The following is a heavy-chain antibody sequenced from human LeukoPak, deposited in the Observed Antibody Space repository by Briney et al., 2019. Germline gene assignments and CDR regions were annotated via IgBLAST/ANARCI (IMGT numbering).Heavy chain of an antibody. J-gene: IGHJ5*02. CDR2: ISVSGGIT. CDR1: GYTFSAYA. V-gene: IGHV3-23*01. CDR3: AKHDPRRVVITNWFDP. D-gene: IGHD3-22*01. Sequence: PGGSLRLSCAASGYTFSAYAISWVRQAPGKGLEWVSAISVSGGITYYADSVKGRFTISRGNSKNTLYLQMNSLRAEDTAVYYCAKHDPRRVVITNWFDPWGQGTLVTVSS.